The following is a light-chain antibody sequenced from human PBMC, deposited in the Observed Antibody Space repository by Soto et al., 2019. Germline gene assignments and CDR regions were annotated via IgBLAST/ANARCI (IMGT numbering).Light chain of an antibody. CDR3: QHYGSAPRT. CDR2: GAS. J-gene: IGKJ1*01. V-gene: IGKV3-20*01. Sequence: EIVLTQSPGTLSLSPGERATLSCRASQSLGSSYLAWYQQKPGQTPRLLIYGASSRATGIPDRFSGSGSGTDFTLTISSLEPEDFAVYYCQHYGSAPRTFGQGTTVEIK. CDR1: QSLGSSY.